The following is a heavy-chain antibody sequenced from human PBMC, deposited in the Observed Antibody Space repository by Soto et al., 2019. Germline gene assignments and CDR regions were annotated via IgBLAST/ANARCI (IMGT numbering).Heavy chain of an antibody. V-gene: IGHV1-2*02. CDR3: ARDLARFLEWLSPYYYGMDV. Sequence: RASVKVSCKASGYTFTGYYMHWVRQAPGQGLEWMGWINPNSGGTNYAQKFQGRVTMTRDTSISTAYMELSRLRSDDTAVYYCARDLARFLEWLSPYYYGMDVWGQGTTVTVSS. CDR2: INPNSGGT. CDR1: GYTFTGYY. J-gene: IGHJ6*02. D-gene: IGHD3-3*01.